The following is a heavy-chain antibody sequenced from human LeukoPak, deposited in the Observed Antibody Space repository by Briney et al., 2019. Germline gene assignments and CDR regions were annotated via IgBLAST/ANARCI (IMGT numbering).Heavy chain of an antibody. Sequence: SETLSLTCTVSGGSINTYYWTWIRQPPGQGLEWIAYIHSSGYTNYNPSLKSRVTISVDTSKNQFSLKVTSVTAADTAVYYCARGSDIERTHYYYMDVWGKGTTVTVSS. CDR2: IHSSGYT. J-gene: IGHJ6*03. D-gene: IGHD2-15*01. CDR3: ARGSDIERTHYYYMDV. V-gene: IGHV4-4*09. CDR1: GGSINTYY.